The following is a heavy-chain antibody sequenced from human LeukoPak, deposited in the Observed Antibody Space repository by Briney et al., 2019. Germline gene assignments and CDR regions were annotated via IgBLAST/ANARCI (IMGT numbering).Heavy chain of an antibody. CDR2: IYTSGST. CDR1: GGSISSGSYY. CDR3: ARQTRDSTAYLYYFDY. D-gene: IGHD2/OR15-2a*01. J-gene: IGHJ4*02. Sequence: PSETLSLTCTVSGGSISSGSYYWSWIRQPAGKGLEWIGRIYTSGSTNYNPSLKSRVTISVDTSKNQFSLKLSSVTAADTAVYYCARQTRDSTAYLYYFDYWGRGALVTVSS. V-gene: IGHV4-61*02.